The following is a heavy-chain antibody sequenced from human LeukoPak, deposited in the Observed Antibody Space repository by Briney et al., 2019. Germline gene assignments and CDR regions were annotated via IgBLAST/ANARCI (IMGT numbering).Heavy chain of an antibody. CDR1: GFTLSTSG. CDR3: ARVWQLGV. Sequence: GGSLRLSCAASGFTLSTSGMNWVRQAPGKGLQWVAYISSRSESKYYAASVKGRFTISRDNARNSLYLQMNSLRDDDTALYYCARVWQLGVWGQGTAVTVSS. J-gene: IGHJ6*02. D-gene: IGHD3-10*01. CDR2: ISSRSESK. V-gene: IGHV3-48*02.